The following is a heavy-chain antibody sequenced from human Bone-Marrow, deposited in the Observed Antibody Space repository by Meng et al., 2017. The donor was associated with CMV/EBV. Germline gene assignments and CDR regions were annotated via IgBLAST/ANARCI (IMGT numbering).Heavy chain of an antibody. CDR3: TRVSVRGVIITLDY. V-gene: IGHV3-49*04. J-gene: IGHJ4*02. D-gene: IGHD3-10*01. CDR1: GFTFRDYA. Sequence: GESLKISCAGSGFTFRDYAMSWVRQAPGKGLEWVGFIRSKVYGGTTEYAASVKGRFTISRDDSKSTAYLEMNSLKTEDTAVYYCTRVSVRGVIITLDYWGQGTLATVSS. CDR2: IRSKVYGGTT.